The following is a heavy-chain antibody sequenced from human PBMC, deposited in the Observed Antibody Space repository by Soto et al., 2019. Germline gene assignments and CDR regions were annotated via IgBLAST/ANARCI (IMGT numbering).Heavy chain of an antibody. CDR3: ARTDNVGYYQH. D-gene: IGHD3-3*01. CDR1: GDSITRIYH. CDR2: IYHTGTT. V-gene: IGHV4-38-2*01. Sequence: PSETLCITCAVCGDSITRIYHWAWIRQPPGRGLEWVASIYHTGTTYYNTFLRSRVTISIDTSKNHFSLNLRSVTAADPDVYYCARTDNVGYYQHFGQGNLVTVS. J-gene: IGHJ1*01.